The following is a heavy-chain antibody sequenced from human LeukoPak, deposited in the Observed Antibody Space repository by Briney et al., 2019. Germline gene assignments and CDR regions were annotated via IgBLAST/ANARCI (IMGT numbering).Heavy chain of an antibody. CDR2: INPSSGAT. Sequence: GASVKVSCKASGYTFTSYYIHSVRQPPGQGLECMGIINPSSGATNYAQKFQGRVTMTRDTSTSTVYMELSSQRSEDTAVYYCARATNSYYYYGMDVWGQGTTVTVSS. J-gene: IGHJ6*02. V-gene: IGHV1-46*01. D-gene: IGHD1-26*01. CDR1: GYTFTSYY. CDR3: ARATNSYYYYGMDV.